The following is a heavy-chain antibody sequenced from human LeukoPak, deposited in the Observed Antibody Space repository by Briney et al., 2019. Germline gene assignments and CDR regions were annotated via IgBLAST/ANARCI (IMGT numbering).Heavy chain of an antibody. V-gene: IGHV5-51*01. CDR3: ARPGYSGSWHVAY. Sequence: GESLKISCRGSGYSFTSYWISWVRQMPGKGLEWMGIIYPGDSDTRYSPSFQGQVTISADKSISTAYLQWSSLKASDTAMYYCARPGYSGSWHVAYWGQGTLVTVSS. CDR1: GYSFTSYW. CDR2: IYPGDSDT. J-gene: IGHJ4*02. D-gene: IGHD1-26*01.